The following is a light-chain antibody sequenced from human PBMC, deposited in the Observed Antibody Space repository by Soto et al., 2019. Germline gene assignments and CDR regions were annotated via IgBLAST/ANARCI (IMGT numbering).Light chain of an antibody. CDR1: NIGSES. V-gene: IGLV3-21*04. CDR3: QVWDGSRDHQV. Sequence: SYELTQPPSVSVAPGKTARITCGGNNIGSESVHWYQQKPGQAPVLAIYHDSDRPSGIPERFSGSNSGNTATLTISRVEAGDEADYYCQVWDGSRDHQVFGGGTKLTVL. CDR2: HDS. J-gene: IGLJ3*02.